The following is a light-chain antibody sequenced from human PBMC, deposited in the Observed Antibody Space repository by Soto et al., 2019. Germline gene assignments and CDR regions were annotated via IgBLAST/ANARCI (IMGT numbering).Light chain of an antibody. Sequence: EIVMTQSPATVSVSPGERATLSCRASQSVSINLAWYQQKPGQAPRLLIYGASTRATGIPARFSGSGSGTEFTLTISSLQSEDFAVYYCQQYNNWPPSITFGQGTRLEIK. V-gene: IGKV3-15*01. J-gene: IGKJ5*01. CDR1: QSVSIN. CDR3: QQYNNWPPSIT. CDR2: GAS.